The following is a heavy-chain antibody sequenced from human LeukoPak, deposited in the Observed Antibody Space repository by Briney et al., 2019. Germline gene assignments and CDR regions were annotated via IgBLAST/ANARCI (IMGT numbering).Heavy chain of an antibody. CDR1: GYSISSGNY. Sequence: SETLSLTCSVSGYSISSGNYWGWIRLPPGKGLQWIGSIYHSGSTYYNPSLKSRVTISVDKSKNQFSLKLSSVTAADTAVYYCAREDSGSYYNYYYFYMDVWGKGTTVTISS. CDR3: AREDSGSYYNYYYFYMDV. J-gene: IGHJ6*03. CDR2: IYHSGST. D-gene: IGHD3-10*01. V-gene: IGHV4-38-2*02.